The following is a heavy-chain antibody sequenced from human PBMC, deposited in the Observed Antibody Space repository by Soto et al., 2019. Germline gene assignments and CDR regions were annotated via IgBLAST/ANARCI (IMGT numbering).Heavy chain of an antibody. V-gene: IGHV3-30*03. CDR3: ATTIWSGYTYYYGMDV. Sequence: QVQLVESGGGVVQPGRSLRLSCAASGFTFSSYGMHWVRQAPGKGLEWVAVISYDGSNKYYADSVKGRFTISRDNSKNTLYLLMNSLRAEDTAVYYCATTIWSGYTYYYGMDVWGQGTTVTVSS. CDR2: ISYDGSNK. J-gene: IGHJ6*02. CDR1: GFTFSSYG. D-gene: IGHD3-3*01.